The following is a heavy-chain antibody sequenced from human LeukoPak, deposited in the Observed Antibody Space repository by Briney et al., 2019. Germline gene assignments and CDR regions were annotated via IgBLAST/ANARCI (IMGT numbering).Heavy chain of an antibody. CDR2: IKQDGSEK. CDR3: AKEQLITTSPFDY. J-gene: IGHJ4*02. CDR1: GFTFSSYE. Sequence: GGSLRLSCAASGFTFSSYEMIWVRQAPGKGLEWVANIKQDGSEKYYVGSVKGRFTISRDNAKNSLNLQMNSLRAEDTAVYYCAKEQLITTSPFDYWGQGTLVTVSS. D-gene: IGHD3-3*01. V-gene: IGHV3-7*03.